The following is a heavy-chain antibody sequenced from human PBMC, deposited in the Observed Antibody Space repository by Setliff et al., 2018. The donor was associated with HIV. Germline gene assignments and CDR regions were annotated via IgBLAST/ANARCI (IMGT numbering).Heavy chain of an antibody. CDR3: ARGMIWGAYYYYMDV. J-gene: IGHJ6*03. V-gene: IGHV4-4*08. CDR1: GDSISSYY. CDR2: IFISGIT. Sequence: LSLTCTVSGDSISSYYWTWIRQPPGKGLEWIGYIFISGITNYNPSLKSRVTISVDSSKNQLSLHLSPVTAADTAVYYCARGMIWGAYYYYMDVWGTGTTVTVSS. D-gene: IGHD3-16*01.